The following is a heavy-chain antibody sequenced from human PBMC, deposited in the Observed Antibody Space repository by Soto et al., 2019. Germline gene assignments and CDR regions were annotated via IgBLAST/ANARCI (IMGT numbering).Heavy chain of an antibody. D-gene: IGHD5-18*01. CDR3: ARDRLMATAGTARHYFGLDV. V-gene: IGHV4-31*03. J-gene: IGHJ6*02. CDR2: IYYSGNT. CDR1: GGSIRSGGYY. Sequence: TLSLTCTVSGGSIRSGGYYWSWVRQNPRKGLEWIGNIYYSGNTYYNPSLKSRLTISVDTSKNQFSLNLSSVTAADTAVYYCARDRLMATAGTARHYFGLDVWGQGTTVTVSS.